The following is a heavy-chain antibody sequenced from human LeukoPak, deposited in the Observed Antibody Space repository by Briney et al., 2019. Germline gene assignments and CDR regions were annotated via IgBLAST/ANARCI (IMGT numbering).Heavy chain of an antibody. CDR1: GYTFGDYG. Sequence: GGSLRLSCAASGYTFGDYGMSWVRQVPGKGLEWVSGTNRRGDITGYADSVKGRFTISRDNAKNSVYLQMNSLRAEDTAVYYCARERYYYDSTYYYVKYFDYWGQGTLVTVSS. CDR3: ARERYYYDSTYYYVKYFDY. D-gene: IGHD3-22*01. J-gene: IGHJ4*02. V-gene: IGHV3-20*04. CDR2: TNRRGDIT.